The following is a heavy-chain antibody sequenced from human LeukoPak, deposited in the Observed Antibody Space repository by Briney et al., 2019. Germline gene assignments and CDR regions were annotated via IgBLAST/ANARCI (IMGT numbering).Heavy chain of an antibody. V-gene: IGHV3-23*01. D-gene: IGHD4/OR15-4a*01. CDR3: TKDRDYSARLFAH. J-gene: IGHJ4*02. Sequence: GGSLRLSCEPAGFTFSSDAVSWVRQAPGKGLEWVSTLTGRGEITSRADTVRGPFTTSRDDSKKTLYLQMDSLSVEDTAVYYCTKDRDYSARLFAHWGRGTLVIVSS. CDR2: LTGRGEIT. CDR1: GFTFSSDA.